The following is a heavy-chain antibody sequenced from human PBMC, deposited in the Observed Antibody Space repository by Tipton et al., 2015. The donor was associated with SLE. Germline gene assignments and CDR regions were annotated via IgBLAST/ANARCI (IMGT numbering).Heavy chain of an antibody. CDR3: VRGHPHIVVLIGGGWFDP. CDR1: GGSFSGYY. D-gene: IGHD2-21*01. CDR2: INHGGST. Sequence: TLSLTCAVYGGSFSGYYWTWIRQPPGKGLERIGEINHGGSTNYNPSLKRRVTISEDTSKNQFSLKLTSVTAADTAIYYCVRGHPHIVVLIGGGWFDPWGQGTLVTVSS. J-gene: IGHJ5*02. V-gene: IGHV4-34*01.